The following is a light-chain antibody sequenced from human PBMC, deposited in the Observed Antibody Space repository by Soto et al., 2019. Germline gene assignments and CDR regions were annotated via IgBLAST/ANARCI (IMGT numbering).Light chain of an antibody. CDR2: GAS. Sequence: EIVLTQSPGTLSLSPEERATLSWRASQSVSDKLAWYQQKPGQAPRLVIYGASIRATGIPARFSGSGSETDFTLTISSLQSEDFAVYFCQQYNTWPPYTFGQGTKVDI. V-gene: IGKV3-15*01. CDR3: QQYNTWPPYT. J-gene: IGKJ2*01. CDR1: QSVSDK.